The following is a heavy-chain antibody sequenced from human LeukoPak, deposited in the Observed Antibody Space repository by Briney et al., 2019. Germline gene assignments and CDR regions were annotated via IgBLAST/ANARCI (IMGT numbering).Heavy chain of an antibody. Sequence: GGSLRLSCAASGFTFSSYGMHWVRQAPGKGLEWVAFIRYDGSNEYYADSVKGRFTISRDNSKNTLFLQMNSLRAEDAAVYYCAKDREGEWELRYWGQGTLVSVSS. CDR3: AKDREGEWELRY. CDR1: GFTFSSYG. J-gene: IGHJ4*02. D-gene: IGHD1-26*01. V-gene: IGHV3-30*02. CDR2: IRYDGSNE.